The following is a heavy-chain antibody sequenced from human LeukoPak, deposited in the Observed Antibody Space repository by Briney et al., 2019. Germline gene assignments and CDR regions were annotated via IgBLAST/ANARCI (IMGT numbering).Heavy chain of an antibody. Sequence: QSGGSLRLSCAASGFTFSGSAMHWVRQASGKGLEWVGRIRSKANSYATAYAASVKGRFTISRDDSKNTAYLQMNSLRAEDTAVYYCARDRSSGWYYLDYWGQGTLVTVSS. CDR3: ARDRSSGWYYLDY. CDR1: GFTFSGSA. D-gene: IGHD6-19*01. CDR2: IRSKANSYAT. J-gene: IGHJ4*02. V-gene: IGHV3-73*01.